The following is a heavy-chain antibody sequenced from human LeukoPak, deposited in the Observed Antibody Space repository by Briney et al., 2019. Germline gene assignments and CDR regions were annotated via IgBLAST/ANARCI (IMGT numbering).Heavy chain of an antibody. Sequence: GRSLRLSCAASGFTFSSYAMHWVRQAPGKGLEWVAVISYDGSNKYYADSVKGRFTISRDNSKNTLYLQMNSLRAEDTAVYYCARDYYYGSGRPPLPLDYWGQGTLVTVSS. CDR3: ARDYYYGSGRPPLPLDY. CDR2: ISYDGSNK. V-gene: IGHV3-30-3*01. J-gene: IGHJ4*02. D-gene: IGHD3-10*01. CDR1: GFTFSSYA.